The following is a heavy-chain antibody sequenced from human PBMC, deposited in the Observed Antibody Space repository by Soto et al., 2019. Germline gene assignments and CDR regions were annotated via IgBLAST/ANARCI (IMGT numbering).Heavy chain of an antibody. D-gene: IGHD6-25*01. V-gene: IGHV3-33*08. Sequence: GGSLRLSCTASGFTFSSFGMNWGRQAPGKGLEWVALIWYDGSKEYYADSVKGRFTISRDDSKNTLYLQMDSLRAEDTAVYYCTREGTFGSGSNEAWFDPWGEGTLVTVSS. CDR1: GFTFSSFG. J-gene: IGHJ5*02. CDR3: TREGTFGSGSNEAWFDP. CDR2: IWYDGSKE.